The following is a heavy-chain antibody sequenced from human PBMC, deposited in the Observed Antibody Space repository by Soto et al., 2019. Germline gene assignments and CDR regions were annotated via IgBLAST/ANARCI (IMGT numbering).Heavy chain of an antibody. Sequence: QVQLVESGGGVVQPGRSLRLSCAASGFTFSSYAMHWVRQAPGKGLEWVAVISYDGSKIYYADSVKGRFTISRDNSKNSLYLQVNSLTAEDTAVYFCARDGEDVLRNIPGDAFDIWGQGTVVTVSS. V-gene: IGHV3-30-3*01. CDR2: ISYDGSKI. D-gene: IGHD3-3*01. CDR3: ARDGEDVLRNIPGDAFDI. CDR1: GFTFSSYA. J-gene: IGHJ3*02.